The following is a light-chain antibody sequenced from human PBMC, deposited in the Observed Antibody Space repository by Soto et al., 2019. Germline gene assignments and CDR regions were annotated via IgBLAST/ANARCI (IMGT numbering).Light chain of an antibody. CDR1: QGIRND. CDR3: XQHNSYPRT. J-gene: IGKJ2*01. V-gene: IGKV1-17*01. CDR2: AAS. Sequence: DIQLTQSPSSLSASVGDRVTITCRASQGIRNDLGWYQQKPGKAPKRLIYAASSLQSGDPSRFNGSGSGTEXXXXXXXLXPEXFXXYYCXQHNSYPRTFGQGTKLEIK.